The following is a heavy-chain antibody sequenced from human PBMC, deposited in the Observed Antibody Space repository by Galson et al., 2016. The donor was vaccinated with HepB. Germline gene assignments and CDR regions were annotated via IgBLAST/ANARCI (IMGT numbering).Heavy chain of an antibody. Sequence: SETLSLTCSVSGASISSYYWSWIRQPPGKGLEWIGYIYYSGGTNYNPSLKSRVTISVDTSKNQFSLKLSSVTAADTAVYYCAGGGDWYFDLWGRGTLVTVSS. CDR3: AGGGDWYFDL. CDR2: IYYSGGT. D-gene: IGHD3-16*01. J-gene: IGHJ2*01. CDR1: GASISSYY. V-gene: IGHV4-59*01.